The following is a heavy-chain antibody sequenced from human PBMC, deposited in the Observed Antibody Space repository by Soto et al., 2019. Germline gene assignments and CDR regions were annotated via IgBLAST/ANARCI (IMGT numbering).Heavy chain of an antibody. V-gene: IGHV4-31*03. D-gene: IGHD2-2*02. CDR1: GGSISSGGYY. CDR3: AGCSSTSCYRWVSFDI. Sequence: TLSLTGTVSGGSISSGGYYWSWIRQHPGKGLEWIGYIYYSGSTYYNPSLKSRVTISVDTSKNQFSLKLSSVTAADTAVYYCAGCSSTSCYRWVSFDIWGQGTMVTVSS. CDR2: IYYSGST. J-gene: IGHJ3*02.